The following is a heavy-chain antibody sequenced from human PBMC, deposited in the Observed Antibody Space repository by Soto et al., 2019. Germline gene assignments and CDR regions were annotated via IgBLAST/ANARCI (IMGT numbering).Heavy chain of an antibody. V-gene: IGHV1-2*04. CDR3: ARAAQYCSSTSCYGEYGMDV. J-gene: IGHJ6*02. D-gene: IGHD2-2*01. CDR1: GYTFTGYY. Sequence: ASVKVSCKASGYTFTGYYMHWVRQAPGQGLEWMGWINPNSGGTNYAQKFQGWVTMTRDTSISTAYMELSRLRSDDTAVYYCARAAQYCSSTSCYGEYGMDVWGQGTTVTVSS. CDR2: INPNSGGT.